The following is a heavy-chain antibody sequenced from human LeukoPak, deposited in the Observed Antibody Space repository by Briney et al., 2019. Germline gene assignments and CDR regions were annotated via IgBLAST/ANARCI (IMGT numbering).Heavy chain of an antibody. Sequence: SETLSLTCTVSGGSISSYYWSWIRQPPGKGLEWIGYIYYSGSTNYNPSLKSRVTISVDTSKNQFSLKLSSVTAADTAVYYCARVKAVAGNYYFDYWGQGTLVTVSS. CDR3: ARVKAVAGNYYFDY. CDR2: IYYSGST. D-gene: IGHD6-19*01. CDR1: GGSISSYY. J-gene: IGHJ4*02. V-gene: IGHV4-59*13.